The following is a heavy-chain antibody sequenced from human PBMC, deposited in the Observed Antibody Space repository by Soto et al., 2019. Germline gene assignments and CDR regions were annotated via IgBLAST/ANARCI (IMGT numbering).Heavy chain of an antibody. CDR3: AKDITMVVVVYDAFDI. CDR2: ISGSGGST. Sequence: PGGSLRLSCAASGFTFSSYAMSWVRQAPGKGLEWVSAISGSGGSTYYADSVKGRFTISRDNSKNTLYLQMNSLRAEDTAVYYCAKDITMVVVVYDAFDIWGQGTMVTVSS. J-gene: IGHJ3*02. V-gene: IGHV3-23*01. D-gene: IGHD3-22*01. CDR1: GFTFSSYA.